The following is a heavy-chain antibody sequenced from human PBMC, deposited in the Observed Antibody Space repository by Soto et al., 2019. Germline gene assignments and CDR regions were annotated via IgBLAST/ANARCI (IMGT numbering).Heavy chain of an antibody. Sequence: SEPLSLTCAVYGGSFSGYYWSWIRQPPGKGLEWIGEINHSGSTNYNPSLKSRVTISVDTSKNQFSLKLSSVTAADTAVYYCATITGTLFDYWGQGTLVTVSS. V-gene: IGHV4-34*01. J-gene: IGHJ4*02. CDR2: INHSGST. CDR3: ATITGTLFDY. CDR1: GGSFSGYY. D-gene: IGHD1-20*01.